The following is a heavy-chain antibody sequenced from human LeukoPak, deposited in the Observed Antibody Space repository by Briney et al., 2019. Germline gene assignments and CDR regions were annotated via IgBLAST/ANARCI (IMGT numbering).Heavy chain of an antibody. CDR2: IYSSGGT. D-gene: IGHD2-2*01. CDR1: GGSISSFH. J-gene: IGHJ4*02. Sequence: SETLSLTCTVSGGSISSFHWSWIRQPAGKGLEWIGRIYSSGGTDYNPSLKSRVTISVDKSKNQFSLGLSSVTAADTAVYYCASGGPRDCSTTSCYDHYWGQGTLVTVSS. V-gene: IGHV4-4*07. CDR3: ASGGPRDCSTTSCYDHY.